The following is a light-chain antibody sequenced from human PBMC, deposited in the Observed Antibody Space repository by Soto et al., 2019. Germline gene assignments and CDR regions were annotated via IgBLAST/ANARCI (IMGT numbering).Light chain of an antibody. Sequence: EIVMTQSPATLFESPGERATLSCRASQSVSTNLAWYQQKPAQAPRLLIYGASTRATGIPARFSGSGSGTEFTLTISSLQSEDFAVYYCQQYNNWGTFGQGTKVEIK. CDR1: QSVSTN. V-gene: IGKV3-15*01. J-gene: IGKJ1*01. CDR2: GAS. CDR3: QQYNNWGT.